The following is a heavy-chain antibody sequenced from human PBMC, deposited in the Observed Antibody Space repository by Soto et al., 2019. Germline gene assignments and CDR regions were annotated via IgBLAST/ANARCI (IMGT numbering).Heavy chain of an antibody. CDR1: GGSLSNYG. V-gene: IGHV1-69*12. D-gene: IGHD3-22*01. J-gene: IGHJ6*02. CDR2: IIPVVGTP. CDR3: AGYDATKIVGTTYYAMDV. Sequence: QVQLVQSGAEVKKPGSSVKVSCKASGGSLSNYGISWVRQAPGQGLEWMGAIIPVVGTPNYAQKFQDRVTITADESTTTDYMEVRSLTSEDTAVDYWAGYDATKIVGTTYYAMDVWGQGTTVTVSS.